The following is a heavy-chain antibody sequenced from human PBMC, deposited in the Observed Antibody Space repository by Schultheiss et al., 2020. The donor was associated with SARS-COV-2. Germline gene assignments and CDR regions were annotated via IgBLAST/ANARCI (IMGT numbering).Heavy chain of an antibody. D-gene: IGHD3-3*01. CDR2: IWYDGSNK. CDR1: GFTFSSYA. J-gene: IGHJ4*02. V-gene: IGHV3-30*04. Sequence: GGSLRLSCAASGFTFSSYAMHWVRQAPGKGLEWVAVIWYDGSNKYYADSVKGRFTISRDNSKNTLYLQMNSLRAEDMAVYYCARDILGTYYDFWSGYSGHFDYWGQGTLVTVSS. CDR3: ARDILGTYYDFWSGYSGHFDY.